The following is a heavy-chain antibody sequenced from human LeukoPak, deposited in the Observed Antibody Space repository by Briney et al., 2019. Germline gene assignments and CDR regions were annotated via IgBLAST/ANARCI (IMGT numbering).Heavy chain of an antibody. CDR2: ISGSGGST. V-gene: IGHV3-23*01. Sequence: PGGSLRLSCAASGFTFSSYAMSWVRQAPGKGLEWVSAISGSGGSTYYADSVKGRFTISRDNSKNTLYLQMNSLRAEDTAVYYCAIAPLVGWYVREHYWGQGTLVTVSS. J-gene: IGHJ4*02. CDR1: GFTFSSYA. D-gene: IGHD6-19*01. CDR3: AIAPLVGWYVREHY.